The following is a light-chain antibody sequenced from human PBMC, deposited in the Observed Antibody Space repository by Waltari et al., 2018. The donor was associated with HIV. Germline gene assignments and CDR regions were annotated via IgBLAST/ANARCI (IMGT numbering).Light chain of an antibody. CDR2: GAS. J-gene: IGKJ2*01. Sequence: IVLTQSPGTLSLSPGERTTLSCRANQNVASSYLAWYQQKPGQAPRLLIYGASNRATGIPDRFSGSGSGTDFTLSITRLEPEDFAVYYCQQYDSSPMFTFGQGTKLEIK. CDR3: QQYDSSPMFT. V-gene: IGKV3-20*01. CDR1: QNVASSY.